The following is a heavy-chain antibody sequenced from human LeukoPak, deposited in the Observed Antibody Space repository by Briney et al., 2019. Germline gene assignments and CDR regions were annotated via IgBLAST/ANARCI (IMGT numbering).Heavy chain of an antibody. CDR2: IGTADDT. V-gene: IGHV3-13*04. J-gene: IGHJ4*02. CDR3: ATTLDSGWPVDY. Sequence: GGSLRLSCAASGFTFSNYAMHWVRQATGKGLEWVSTIGTADDTYYSGSVKGRFTISRENAKSSLYLQMNNLRAGDTAVYYCATTLDSGWPVDYWGQGTLVTVSS. D-gene: IGHD5-12*01. CDR1: GFTFSNYA.